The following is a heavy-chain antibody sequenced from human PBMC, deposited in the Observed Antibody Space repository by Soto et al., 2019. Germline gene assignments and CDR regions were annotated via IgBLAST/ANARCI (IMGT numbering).Heavy chain of an antibody. CDR3: SSRRGATAGDHFVN. Sequence: GPTLVNPTQTLTLTCTFSGFSLSTNRMGVGWIRQPPGKALEWLALIYWDDDKRYSPSLESRLTITKDTSKNQVLLTMTNMGTVDTATYYCSSRRGATAGDHFVNWGQGTLVNVSS. V-gene: IGHV2-5*02. D-gene: IGHD6-13*01. J-gene: IGHJ4*02. CDR1: GFSLSTNRMG. CDR2: IYWDDDK.